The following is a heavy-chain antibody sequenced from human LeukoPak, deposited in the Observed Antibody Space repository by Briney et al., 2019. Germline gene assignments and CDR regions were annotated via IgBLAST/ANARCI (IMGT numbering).Heavy chain of an antibody. Sequence: SETLSLTCTVSGGSISSSRYYWGWIRQPPGKGLEWIGSIYYSGSTYYNPSLKSRVTIYVDTSKNQFSLKLSSVTAADTAVYYCARGTYYYDSSGCYSDYWGQGTLVTVSS. D-gene: IGHD3-22*01. CDR1: GGSISSSRYY. CDR2: IYYSGST. V-gene: IGHV4-39*01. J-gene: IGHJ4*02. CDR3: ARGTYYYDSSGCYSDY.